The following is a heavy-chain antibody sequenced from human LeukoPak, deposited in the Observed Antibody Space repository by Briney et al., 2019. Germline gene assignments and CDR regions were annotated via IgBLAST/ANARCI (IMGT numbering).Heavy chain of an antibody. D-gene: IGHD5-18*01. CDR2: IIPIFGTA. CDR1: GYTFTGYY. V-gene: IGHV1-69*13. Sequence: SVKVSCKASGYTFTGYYMHWVRQAPGQGLEWMGRIIPIFGTANYAQKFQGRVTITADESTSTAYMELSSLRSEDTAVYYCARESVDTAILDYWGQGTLVTVSS. J-gene: IGHJ4*02. CDR3: ARESVDTAILDY.